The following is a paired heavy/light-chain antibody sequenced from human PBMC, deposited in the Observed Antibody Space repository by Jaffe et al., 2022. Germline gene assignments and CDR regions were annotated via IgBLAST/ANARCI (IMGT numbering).Light chain of an antibody. V-gene: IGKV1-5*03. CDR2: KAS. CDR1: QSISTW. J-gene: IGKJ1*01. Sequence: DIQMTQSPSTVYASVGDRVTIYCRASQSISTWLAWYQQKPGRAPKLLIYKASTLQSGVPSRFSGTGSGTEFSLTISSLQPDDFATYYCQQNYDYWTFGQGTKVEVK. CDR3: QQNYDYWT.
Heavy chain of an antibody. Sequence: QVHLVQSGAELKKPGSSVKVSCKASGGTFNSFSLSWVRQAPGQGPEWMGGIIPVFNTTNYAQKFHGRVTITTDESTTTAYMEVTNLTSEDTAVYYCARGRYCGGDCYQPGDNWGQGTLVTVSS. V-gene: IGHV1-69*05. CDR1: GGTFNSFS. J-gene: IGHJ4*02. D-gene: IGHD2-21*02. CDR2: IIPVFNTT. CDR3: ARGRYCGGDCYQPGDN.